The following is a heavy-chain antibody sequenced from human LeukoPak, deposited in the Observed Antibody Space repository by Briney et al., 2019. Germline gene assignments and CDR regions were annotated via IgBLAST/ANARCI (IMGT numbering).Heavy chain of an antibody. CDR3: AKVTHYYDSWFWFDP. CDR1: GFTFSSYA. J-gene: IGHJ5*02. CDR2: ISGSGGST. D-gene: IGHD3-22*01. Sequence: PGGSLRLSCAASGFTFSSYAMSWVRQAPEKGLEWVSAISGSGGSTYYADSVKGRFTISRDNSKNTLYLQMNSLRAEDTAVYYCAKVTHYYDSWFWFDPWGQGTLVTVSS. V-gene: IGHV3-23*01.